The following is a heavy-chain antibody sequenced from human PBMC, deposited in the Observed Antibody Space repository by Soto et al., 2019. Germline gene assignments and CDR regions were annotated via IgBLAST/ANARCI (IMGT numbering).Heavy chain of an antibody. J-gene: IGHJ6*02. CDR2: IYYSGST. D-gene: IGHD3-3*01. CDR3: ARAVGFWSGYPYYYYGMDV. V-gene: IGHV4-31*03. Sequence: PSETLSLTCTVSGGSISSGGYYWSWIRQHPGKGLEWIGYIYYSGSTYYNPSLKSRVTISVDTSKNQFSLKLSSVTAAETAVYYCARAVGFWSGYPYYYYGMDVWGQGNPVTVS. CDR1: GGSISSGGYY.